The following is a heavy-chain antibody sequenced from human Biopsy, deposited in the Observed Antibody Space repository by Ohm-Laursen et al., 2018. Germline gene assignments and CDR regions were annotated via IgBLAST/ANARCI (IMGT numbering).Heavy chain of an antibody. CDR2: IHNSGST. J-gene: IGHJ4*02. CDR3: ARALGGYDLSAYHIDS. Sequence: SETLSLTCTVSGGSISSDYWSWIRQPPGKGLEWIGFIHNSGSTDHNPSLKSRVTVSMDVSNNDFSLKLTSVTAADTAVYYCARALGGYDLSAYHIDSWGQGTLVTVSS. V-gene: IGHV4-59*01. CDR1: GGSISSDY. D-gene: IGHD3-22*01.